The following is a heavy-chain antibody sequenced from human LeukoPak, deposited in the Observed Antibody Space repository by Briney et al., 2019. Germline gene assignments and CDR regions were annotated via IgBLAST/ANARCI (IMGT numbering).Heavy chain of an antibody. J-gene: IGHJ4*02. Sequence: GGSLRLSCAASGFTVINSYMSWVRQAPGKGLEWVSAIIGSGGRTYYADSVKGRFTISRANSENTLYLQMNSLRAEDTAVYYCAKGNYYDSSSYLYYFDHWDQGTLVTVSS. D-gene: IGHD3-22*01. V-gene: IGHV3-23*01. CDR1: GFTVINSY. CDR3: AKGNYYDSSSYLYYFDH. CDR2: IIGSGGRT.